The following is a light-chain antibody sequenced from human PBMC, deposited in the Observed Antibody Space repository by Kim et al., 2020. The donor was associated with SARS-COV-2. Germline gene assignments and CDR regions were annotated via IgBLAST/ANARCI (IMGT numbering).Light chain of an antibody. Sequence: PASISCKSSQSLLDSDGRTYLFWYLQRPGQPPQLLIYEVSNRFSGVPDRFSGSGSGTDFTLRISRVEAEDVGIYYCMHSIQLPITFGQGTRLEIK. CDR2: EVS. J-gene: IGKJ5*01. V-gene: IGKV2D-29*01. CDR1: QSLLDSDGRTY. CDR3: MHSIQLPIT.